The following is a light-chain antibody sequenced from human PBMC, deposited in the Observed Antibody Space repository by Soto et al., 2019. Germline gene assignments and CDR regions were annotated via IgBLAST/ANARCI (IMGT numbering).Light chain of an antibody. CDR1: SSDVGGYNY. CDR2: EVS. CDR3: NSYSSTSTLVV. Sequence: QSALTQPASASGSPGQSITISCTGTSSDVGGYNYVSWYQQHPGKAPKLMIYEVSNRPSGVSNRFSGSKSGNTASLTISGLQAEDEADYYCNSYSSTSTLVVFGGGTQLTVL. V-gene: IGLV2-14*01. J-gene: IGLJ7*01.